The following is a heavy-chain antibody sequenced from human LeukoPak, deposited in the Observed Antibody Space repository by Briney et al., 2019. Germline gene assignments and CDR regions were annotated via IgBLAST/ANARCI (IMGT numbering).Heavy chain of an antibody. V-gene: IGHV1-18*01. CDR3: ARAVTGTTMKTTNWFDP. D-gene: IGHD1-7*01. J-gene: IGHJ5*02. CDR2: ICAYNGNT. Sequence: ASVKVSCKASGYTFTSYGISWVRQAPGQGLEWMGWICAYNGNTNYAQKLQGRVTMTTDTSTSTAYMELRSLRSDDTAVYYCARAVTGTTMKTTNWFDPWGQGTLVTVSS. CDR1: GYTFTSYG.